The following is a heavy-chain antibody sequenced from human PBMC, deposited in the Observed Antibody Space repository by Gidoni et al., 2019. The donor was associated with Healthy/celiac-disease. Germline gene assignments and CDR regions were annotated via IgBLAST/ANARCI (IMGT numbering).Heavy chain of an antibody. CDR3: AGGGWTGDGDNWFDP. D-gene: IGHD7-27*01. CDR1: GGTFSSYA. J-gene: IGHJ5*02. CDR2: IIPIFGTA. V-gene: IGHV1-69*01. Sequence: QVQLVQSGAEVKKPGSSVKVSCKASGGTFSSYALSWVRQAPGQGLGWMGGIIPIFGTANYAQKFPGRVTITADESTSTAYMGLSSLRSEDTAVYYCAGGGWTGDGDNWFDPWGQGTLVTVSS.